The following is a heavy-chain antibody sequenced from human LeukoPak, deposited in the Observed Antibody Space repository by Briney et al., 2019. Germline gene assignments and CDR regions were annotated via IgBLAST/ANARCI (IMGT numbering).Heavy chain of an antibody. J-gene: IGHJ4*02. CDR1: GGSISSSNW. D-gene: IGHD2-21*02. CDR2: IYHSGST. CDR3: AREGGYCGGDCYSDY. V-gene: IGHV4-4*02. Sequence: SSETLSLTCAVSGGSISSSNWWSWVRQPPGKGLEWIGEIYHSGSTFYNPSLKSRITISVDTSKNQFSLKLNSVTAADTAVYYCAREGGYCGGDCYSDYWGQGTLVTVSS.